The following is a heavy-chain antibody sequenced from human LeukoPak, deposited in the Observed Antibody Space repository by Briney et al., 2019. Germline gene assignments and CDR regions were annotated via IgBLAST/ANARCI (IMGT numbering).Heavy chain of an antibody. Sequence: SETLSLTCTVSGGSISSSSYYWGWIRQPPGKGLEWIGSINYSGSTYYNPSLKSRVTISVDTSKNQFSLELSSVTAADTAVYYCASYGDPGHFDYWGQGTLVTVSS. CDR2: INYSGST. D-gene: IGHD4-17*01. V-gene: IGHV4-39*01. CDR1: GGSISSSSYY. J-gene: IGHJ4*02. CDR3: ASYGDPGHFDY.